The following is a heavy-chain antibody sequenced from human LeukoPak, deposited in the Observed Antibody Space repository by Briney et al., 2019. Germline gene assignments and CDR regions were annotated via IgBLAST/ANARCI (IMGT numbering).Heavy chain of an antibody. CDR1: GFTFSYYA. CDR2: INAGCSNT. CDR3: AKHLTGSKIFDY. V-gene: IGHV3-23*01. Sequence: GGSLRLSCAASGFTFSYYAMSWVRQAPGKGLEWVSAINAGCSNTFYADSVKGRFTISRDDSKNTLYLQMNSLRAEDTALYYCAKHLTGSKIFDYWGQGTLVTVSS. J-gene: IGHJ4*02. D-gene: IGHD3-9*01.